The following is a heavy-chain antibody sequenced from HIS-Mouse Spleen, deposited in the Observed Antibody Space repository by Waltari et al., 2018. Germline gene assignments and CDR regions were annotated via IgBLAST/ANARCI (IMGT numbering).Heavy chain of an antibody. Sequence: EVQLVESGGGLVQPGGSRRLSCAASGFTVSSNYMSWVRQAPGKGLEWVSVIYSGGSTYYADSVKGRFTISRDNSKNTLYLQMNSLRAEDTAVYYCARADGSSGSYGDYWGQGTLVTVSS. V-gene: IGHV3-66*01. CDR2: IYSGGST. CDR1: GFTVSSNY. D-gene: IGHD1-26*01. J-gene: IGHJ4*02. CDR3: ARADGSSGSYGDY.